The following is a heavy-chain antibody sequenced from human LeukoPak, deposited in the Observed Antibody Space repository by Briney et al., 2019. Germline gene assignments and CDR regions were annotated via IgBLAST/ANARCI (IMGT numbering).Heavy chain of an antibody. CDR2: INSDGSST. V-gene: IGHV3-74*01. D-gene: IGHD1-26*01. CDR3: ARGFGSGSYPPGDYYYGMDV. Sequence: PGGSLRLSCAASGFTFSSYWMHWVRQAPGKGLVWVSRINSDGSSTSYADSVKGRFTISRDNAKNTLYLQMNSLRAEDTAVYYCARGFGSGSYPPGDYYYGMDVWGQGTTVTVSS. CDR1: GFTFSSYW. J-gene: IGHJ6*02.